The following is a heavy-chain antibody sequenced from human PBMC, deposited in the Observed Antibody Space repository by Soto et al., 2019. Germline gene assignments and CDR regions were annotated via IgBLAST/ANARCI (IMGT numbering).Heavy chain of an antibody. J-gene: IGHJ4*02. CDR3: ARGQGGGFDY. CDR2: ISQDGSQK. Sequence: GGSLRLYCAASGFIFSSSLMNWVRQAPGKGLEWVAIISQDGSQKFYVDSVKGRFTISRDTSKNQFSLKLSSVTAADTAVYYCARGQGGGFDYWGQGTLVTVSS. V-gene: IGHV3-7*03. CDR1: GFIFSSSL. D-gene: IGHD3-16*01.